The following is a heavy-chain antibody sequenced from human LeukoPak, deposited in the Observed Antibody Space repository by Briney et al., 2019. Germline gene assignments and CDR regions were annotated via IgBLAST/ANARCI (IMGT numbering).Heavy chain of an antibody. CDR2: INPSGGST. D-gene: IGHD1-26*01. CDR3: ARGTHSPRGWFDP. Sequence: GASVKVSCKASGNIFTSYYMHWVRQAPGQGLEWMGIINPSGGSTSYAQKFQGRVTMTRDTSTNTVYMELSSLRSEDTAVYYCARGTHSPRGWFDPWGQGTLVTVSS. J-gene: IGHJ5*02. CDR1: GNIFTSYY. V-gene: IGHV1-46*01.